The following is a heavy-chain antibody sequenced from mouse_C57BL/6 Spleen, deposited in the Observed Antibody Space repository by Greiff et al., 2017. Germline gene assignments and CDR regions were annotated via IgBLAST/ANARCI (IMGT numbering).Heavy chain of an antibody. D-gene: IGHD1-1*01. CDR1: GFNIKDDS. Sequence: EVQLQQSGAELVRPGASVKLSCTASGFNIKDDSLHWVKQRPEQGLEWIGWIDPENGDTEYASKFQGKATITADTSSNTAYLQLSSLTSEDTAVYYCTTSSWGDYWGQGTTLTVSS. CDR3: TTSSWGDY. CDR2: IDPENGDT. J-gene: IGHJ2*01. V-gene: IGHV14-4*01.